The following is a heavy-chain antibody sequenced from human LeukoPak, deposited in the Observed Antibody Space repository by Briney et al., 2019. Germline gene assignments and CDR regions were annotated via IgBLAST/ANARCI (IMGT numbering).Heavy chain of an antibody. CDR3: AKIVGATNSDY. J-gene: IGHJ4*02. V-gene: IGHV3-30-3*01. CDR1: GFTFSSYA. D-gene: IGHD1-26*01. Sequence: PPGRSLRPSCAASGFTFSSYAMHWVRQAPGKGLEWVAVISYDGSNKYYADSVKGRFTISRDNSKNTLYLQMNSLRAEDTAVYYCAKIVGATNSDYWGQGTLVTVSS. CDR2: ISYDGSNK.